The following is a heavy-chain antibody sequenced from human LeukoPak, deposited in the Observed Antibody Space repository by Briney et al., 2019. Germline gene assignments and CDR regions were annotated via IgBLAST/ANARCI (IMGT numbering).Heavy chain of an antibody. CDR2: ISSSGSTI. J-gene: IGHJ4*02. CDR3: ARDGVTMIVVADFFDY. D-gene: IGHD3-22*01. V-gene: IGHV3-11*04. Sequence: GGSLRLSCAASGFTFSDYYMSWIRQAPGKGLEWVSYISSSGSTIYYADSVKGRFTISRDNAKNSLYLQMNSLRAEDTAVYYCARDGVTMIVVADFFDYWGQGTLVTVSS. CDR1: GFTFSDYY.